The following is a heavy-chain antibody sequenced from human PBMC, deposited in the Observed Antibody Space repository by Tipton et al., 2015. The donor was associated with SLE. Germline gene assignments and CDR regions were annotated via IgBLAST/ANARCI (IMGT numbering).Heavy chain of an antibody. CDR3: ARVRLSPHYMDV. CDR1: GDSISSSSYY. J-gene: IGHJ6*03. V-gene: IGHV4-39*01. Sequence: LRLSCTVSGDSISSSSYYWGWIRQPPGKGLEWIGSIYYNGKTYYSPSLKSRVTISVDTSKNQFSLKLNSMTAADTAVYYCARVRLSPHYMDVWGKGTMVTVSS. CDR2: IYYNGKT.